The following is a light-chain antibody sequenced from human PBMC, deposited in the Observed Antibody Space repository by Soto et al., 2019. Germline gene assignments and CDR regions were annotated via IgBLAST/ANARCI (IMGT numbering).Light chain of an antibody. CDR2: DAS. J-gene: IGKJ3*01. CDR3: QHYTLYSAS. CDR1: RSISNW. V-gene: IGKV1-5*01. Sequence: DIQMTQSPSTLSASVGDRVTITCRASRSISNWLAWYQQRPGIAPKLLIFDASILQSGVPSRFSGSGSGTEFTLSISRLQTDDFATYYCQHYTLYSASFGPGTKVDIK.